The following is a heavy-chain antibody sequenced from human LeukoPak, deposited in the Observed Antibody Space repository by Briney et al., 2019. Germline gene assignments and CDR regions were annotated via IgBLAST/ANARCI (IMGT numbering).Heavy chain of an antibody. CDR2: IWYDGSNK. CDR1: GFTFGSYD. V-gene: IGHV3-33*01. CDR3: ARHKDWTFDY. J-gene: IGHJ4*02. D-gene: IGHD3/OR15-3a*01. Sequence: GRSLRLSCAASGFTFGSYDMHWVRQAPGKGLEWVAVIWYDGSNKYYADSVKGRSTISRDISKNTLYLQMNSLRAEDTAVYYCARHKDWTFDYWGQGTLVTVSS.